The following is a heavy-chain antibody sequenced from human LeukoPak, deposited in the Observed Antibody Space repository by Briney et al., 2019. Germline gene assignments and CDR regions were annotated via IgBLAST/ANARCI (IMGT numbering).Heavy chain of an antibody. V-gene: IGHV1-18*01. D-gene: IGHD3-22*01. J-gene: IGHJ4*02. CDR3: ARDIPEYYYDSSGYYDY. Sequence: GASVKVSCKASGYTFTSYGISWVRQAPGQGLEWMGWISAYNGNTNYAQKLQGRVTMTTDTSTSTAYMELRSLRSDDTAVYYCARDIPEYYYDSSGYYDYWGQGTLVTVSS. CDR2: ISAYNGNT. CDR1: GYTFTSYG.